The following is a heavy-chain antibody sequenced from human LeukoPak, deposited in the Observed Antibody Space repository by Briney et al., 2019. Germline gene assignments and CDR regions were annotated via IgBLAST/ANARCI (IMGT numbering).Heavy chain of an antibody. V-gene: IGHV3-9*01. CDR2: ISWNSGSI. CDR3: AKGKWLSESPLDY. D-gene: IGHD3-22*01. J-gene: IGHJ4*02. CDR1: GFTFDDYA. Sequence: GRSLRLSCAASGFTFDDYAMPWVRQAPGKGLEWVSGISWNSGSIGYADSVKGRFTISRDNARNSLYLQMNSLRAEDTALYYCAKGKWLSESPLDYWGQGTLVTVSS.